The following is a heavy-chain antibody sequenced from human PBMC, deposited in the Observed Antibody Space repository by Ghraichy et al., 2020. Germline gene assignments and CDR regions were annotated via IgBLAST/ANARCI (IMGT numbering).Heavy chain of an antibody. J-gene: IGHJ4*02. CDR2: SYYSGST. CDR3: ASTRWYTFDY. CDR1: GGSISNYY. V-gene: IGHV4-59*01. D-gene: IGHD4-23*01. Sequence: SETLSLTCTVSGGSISNYYWSWIRQPPGKGLEWIGYSYYSGSTNYNPSLKSRVTISVDTSKNQFSLKLSSVTAADTAMYHCASTRWYTFDYWGQGTLVTVSS.